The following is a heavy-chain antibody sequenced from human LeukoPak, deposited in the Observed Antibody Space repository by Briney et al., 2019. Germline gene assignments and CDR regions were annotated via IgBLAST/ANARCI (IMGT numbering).Heavy chain of an antibody. CDR2: INPNSGGT. Sequence: ASVTVSCKASGYTFTGYYMHWVRQAPGQGLEWMGRINPNSGGTNYAQKFQGRVTMTRDTSISTAYMELSRLRSDDTAVYYCARGGRAGSVAGNWYFDLWGRGTLVTVSS. CDR3: ARGGRAGSVAGNWYFDL. J-gene: IGHJ2*01. V-gene: IGHV1-2*06. CDR1: GYTFTGYY. D-gene: IGHD6-19*01.